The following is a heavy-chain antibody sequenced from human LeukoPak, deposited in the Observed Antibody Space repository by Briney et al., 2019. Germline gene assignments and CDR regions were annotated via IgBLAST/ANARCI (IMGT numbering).Heavy chain of an antibody. CDR1: GYTLTELS. Sequence: ASVKVSCKVSGYTLTELSMHWVRQAPGKGLEWMGGFDPEDGETIYAQKFQGRVTMTEDTSTDTAYMELSSLRSEDTAVYYCASAPLHDYDILTGNPFDYWGQGTLVTVSS. V-gene: IGHV1-24*01. J-gene: IGHJ4*02. CDR2: FDPEDGET. D-gene: IGHD3-9*01. CDR3: ASAPLHDYDILTGNPFDY.